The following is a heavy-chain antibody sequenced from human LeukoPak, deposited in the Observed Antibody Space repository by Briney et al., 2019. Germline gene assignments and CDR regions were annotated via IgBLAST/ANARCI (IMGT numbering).Heavy chain of an antibody. D-gene: IGHD6-19*01. CDR3: ASTGYSSGWPLDY. CDR2: IYHSGST. J-gene: IGHJ4*02. Sequence: SQTLSLTYAVSGGSISSGGYSWSWIRQPPGKGLEWIGYIYHSGSTYYNPSLKSRVTISVDTSKNQFSLKLSSVTAADTAVYYCASTGYSSGWPLDYWGQGTLVTVSS. CDR1: GGSISSGGYS. V-gene: IGHV4-30-2*02.